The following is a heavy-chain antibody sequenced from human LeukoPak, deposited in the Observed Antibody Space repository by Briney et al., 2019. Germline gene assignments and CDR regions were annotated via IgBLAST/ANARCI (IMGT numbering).Heavy chain of an antibody. CDR3: ARAPASPDWFDP. J-gene: IGHJ5*02. Sequence: PSGTLSLTCAVSGGSISSSNWWSWVRQPPGKGLEWIGEIYHSGSTNYNPSLKSQVTISVDKSKNQFSLKLSSVTAADTAVYYCARAPASPDWFDPWGQGTLVTVSS. CDR1: GGSISSSNW. D-gene: IGHD2-2*01. V-gene: IGHV4-4*02. CDR2: IYHSGST.